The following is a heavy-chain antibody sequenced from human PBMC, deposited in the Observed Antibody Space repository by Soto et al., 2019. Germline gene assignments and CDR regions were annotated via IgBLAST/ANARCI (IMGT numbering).Heavy chain of an antibody. V-gene: IGHV3-74*01. CDR2: IHSDGSST. Sequence: EVQLVESGGGLVQPGESLRLSCVASGFTFSYYWMHWVRQGTGKGLVWVSRIHSDGSSTTYADSVKGRFTISRDNAKNSLYLQMNSLRAEDTAVYYCARGDRGAFDIWGQGTLVTVSS. J-gene: IGHJ3*02. CDR3: ARGDRGAFDI. CDR1: GFTFSYYW. D-gene: IGHD1-26*01.